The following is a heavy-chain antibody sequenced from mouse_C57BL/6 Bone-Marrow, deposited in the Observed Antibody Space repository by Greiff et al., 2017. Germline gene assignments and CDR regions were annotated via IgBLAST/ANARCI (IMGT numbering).Heavy chain of an antibody. D-gene: IGHD1-1*01. Sequence: VQLQQSGAELVRPGASVKLSCTASGFNIKDYYMHWVKQRPEQGLEWIGRIDPEDGDTESAPKFQGKATMTADTSSNTAYLQLSSLTSEDTAVYYCTTVTSVVATDFDYWGQGTTLTVSS. CDR2: IDPEDGDT. V-gene: IGHV14-1*01. CDR3: TTVTSVVATDFDY. CDR1: GFNIKDYY. J-gene: IGHJ2*01.